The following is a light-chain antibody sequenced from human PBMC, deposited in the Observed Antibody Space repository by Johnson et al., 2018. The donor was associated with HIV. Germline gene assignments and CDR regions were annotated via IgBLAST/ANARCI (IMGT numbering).Light chain of an antibody. CDR3: GTWDSSLSAYV. CDR1: SSNIGNNY. J-gene: IGLJ1*01. V-gene: IGLV1-51*02. CDR2: ENN. Sequence: QAVLTQPPSVSAAPGQKVTISCSGISSNIGNNYVSWYQQLPGTAPKLLIYENNKRPSDIPDRFSGSKSGTSATLGITGLQTGDEADYYCGTWDSSLSAYVFGTGTKVTGL.